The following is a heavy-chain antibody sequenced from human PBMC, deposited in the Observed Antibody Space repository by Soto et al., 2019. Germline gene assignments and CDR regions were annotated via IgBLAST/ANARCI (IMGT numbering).Heavy chain of an antibody. Sequence: PSETLSLTCTVSGGSISSGDYYWSWIRQPPGKGLEWIGYIYYSGSTYYNPSLKSRVTISVDTSKNQFSLKLSSVTAADTAVYYCARATSILYGDYDEVRTYYFDYWGQGTLVTVSS. CDR1: GGSISSGDYY. D-gene: IGHD4-17*01. CDR2: IYYSGST. CDR3: ARATSILYGDYDEVRTYYFDY. V-gene: IGHV4-30-4*01. J-gene: IGHJ4*02.